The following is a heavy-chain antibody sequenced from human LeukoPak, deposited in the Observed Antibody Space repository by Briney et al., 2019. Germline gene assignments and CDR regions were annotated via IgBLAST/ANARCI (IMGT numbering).Heavy chain of an antibody. CDR3: ARAPDYYASSGSEFDY. V-gene: IGHV4-34*01. CDR1: GGSFSGYY. Sequence: SETLSLTCAVCGGSFSGYYWSWIRQPPGKGLEWIGEINHSGSTNYNPSLKSRVTISVDTSKNQFSLKLSSVTAADTAVYYCARAPDYYASSGSEFDYWGQGTLVTVSS. CDR2: INHSGST. J-gene: IGHJ4*02. D-gene: IGHD3-22*01.